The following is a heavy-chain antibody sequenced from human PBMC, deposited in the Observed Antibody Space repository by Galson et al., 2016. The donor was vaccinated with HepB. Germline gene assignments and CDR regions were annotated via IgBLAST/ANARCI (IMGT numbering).Heavy chain of an antibody. CDR2: ISAYNGNT. Sequence: SVKVSCKASGYTFTNYGIIWVRHAPGQGLEWMGWISAYNGNTNYAQKFQGRVTMTTDTSTSTAYLDLRSLGSDNTAVYYCARDLEWRNYDFWSRIQVGYFDYGGQGTLVTVSS. V-gene: IGHV1-18*01. CDR1: GYTFTNYG. J-gene: IGHJ4*02. D-gene: IGHD3-3*01. CDR3: ARDLEWRNYDFWSRIQVGYFDY.